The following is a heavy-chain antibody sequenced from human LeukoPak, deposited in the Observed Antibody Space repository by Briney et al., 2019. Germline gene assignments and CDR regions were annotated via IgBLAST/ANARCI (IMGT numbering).Heavy chain of an antibody. CDR1: GYTFTGYY. V-gene: IGHV1-2*02. D-gene: IGHD3-22*01. CDR2: IDPNSGGT. CDR3: ARGYYDRGSLYYFDY. J-gene: IGHJ4*02. Sequence: AASVKVSCKTSGYTFTGYYMHWVGQAPVQGLEWMGWIDPNSGGTNYAQKFQGRVTMTRDTSIGTAYMELSGLTSDDTAVYYCARGYYDRGSLYYFDYWGQGTLVTVSS.